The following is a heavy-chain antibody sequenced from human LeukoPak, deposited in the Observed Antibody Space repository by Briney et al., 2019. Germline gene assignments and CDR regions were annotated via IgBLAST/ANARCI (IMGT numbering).Heavy chain of an antibody. V-gene: IGHV4-59*01. D-gene: IGHD3-3*01. CDR3: ARVGILRFPSNWFDP. Sequence: PSETLSLTCTVSGASISSYYWSWIRQPPGKGPEWIGYIYYSGSTRYNPSLKSRVTISVDTSKNQFSLKLSSVTAADTAVYYCARVGILRFPSNWFDPWGQGTLVTVSS. CDR2: IYYSGST. CDR1: GASISSYY. J-gene: IGHJ5*02.